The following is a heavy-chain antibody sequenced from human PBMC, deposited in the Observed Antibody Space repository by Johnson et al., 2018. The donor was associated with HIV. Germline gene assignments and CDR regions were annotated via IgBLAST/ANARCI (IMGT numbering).Heavy chain of an antibody. V-gene: IGHV3-11*05. CDR2: ISSSRST. J-gene: IGHJ3*02. Sequence: QVQLVESGGGLVKPGGSLRLSCAASGFIFSDYYMSWIRQAPGKGLEWISYISSSRSTGYADSVKGRFTISRDNAKNSLHLQMNSLRAEDTAFYYCARDRRNRQWQRLDAFDIWGQGTMVIVSS. CDR3: ARDRRNRQWQRLDAFDI. CDR1: GFIFSDYY. D-gene: IGHD6-19*01.